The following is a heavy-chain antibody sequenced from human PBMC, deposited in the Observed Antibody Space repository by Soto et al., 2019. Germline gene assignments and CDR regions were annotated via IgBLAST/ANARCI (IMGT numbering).Heavy chain of an antibody. J-gene: IGHJ4*02. CDR3: ARLAEPPGLNIFDY. Sequence: SETLSLTCTVSGDSISSYYWSWIRQPPGKGLEWIGYAYYGGNTNYNPSLKSRVTISVDTSKSQFALKLSSVTAADTAVYYCARLAEPPGLNIFDYWGQGTLVTVSS. D-gene: IGHD1-26*01. CDR2: AYYGGNT. CDR1: GDSISSYY. V-gene: IGHV4-59*08.